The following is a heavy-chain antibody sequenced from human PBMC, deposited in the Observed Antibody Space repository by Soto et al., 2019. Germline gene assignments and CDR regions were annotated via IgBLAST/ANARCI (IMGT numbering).Heavy chain of an antibody. D-gene: IGHD3-22*01. Sequence: QITLKESGPTLVKPTQTLTLTCTFSGFSLSTSGVGVGWIRQPPGKALEWLALIYWDDDKRYSPSLKSRLTITKDTSKNQVVLTMTNMDPVDTATYYCAHSSSITYYYDSSGYFFGGPSFDYWGQGTLVTVSS. CDR2: IYWDDDK. CDR3: AHSSSITYYYDSSGYFFGGPSFDY. CDR1: GFSLSTSGVG. V-gene: IGHV2-5*02. J-gene: IGHJ4*02.